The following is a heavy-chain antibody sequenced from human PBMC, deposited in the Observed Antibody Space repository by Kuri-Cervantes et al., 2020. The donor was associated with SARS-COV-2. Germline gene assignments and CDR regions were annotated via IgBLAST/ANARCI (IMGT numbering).Heavy chain of an antibody. CDR3: AREDSSSWLYSYDY. J-gene: IGHJ4*02. D-gene: IGHD6-13*01. CDR2: IFYSGST. V-gene: IGHV4-39*07. Sequence: SETLSLTCSVSGDSISSSSYYWGWIRQPPGKGLEWIGTIFYSGSTYYNPSLKSRVTISVDTSKNQFSLKLSSVTAADTAVYYCAREDSSSWLYSYDYWGQGTLVTVSS. CDR1: GDSISSSSYY.